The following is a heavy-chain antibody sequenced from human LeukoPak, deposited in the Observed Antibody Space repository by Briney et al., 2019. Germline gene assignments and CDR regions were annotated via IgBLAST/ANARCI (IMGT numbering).Heavy chain of an antibody. V-gene: IGHV3-23*01. J-gene: IGHJ3*02. D-gene: IGHD3/OR15-3a*01. Sequence: VGSLRLSCAASGFTFSTYAMSWVRQAPGKGLEWVSAVSVVGRRTYYADSVKGRFTISRDNSKNTLYLQMNSLRAEDTAVYYCAKELYDFWSGYYRGGAFDIWGQGTMVTVS. CDR1: GFTFSTYA. CDR3: AKELYDFWSGYYRGGAFDI. CDR2: VSVVGRRT.